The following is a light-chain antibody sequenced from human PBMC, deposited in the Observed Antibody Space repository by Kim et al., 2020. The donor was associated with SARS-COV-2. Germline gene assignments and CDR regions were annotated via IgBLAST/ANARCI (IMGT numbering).Light chain of an antibody. CDR3: AAWDNSLNGSV. CDR2: SKD. CDR1: ISNIGSNV. Sequence: GQSYTIACPGSISNIGSNVINWHPQRPGKAPNLLTYSKDCRPSGVPDRFSGSTSGTAASLAISGLQSEDEADYYCAAWDNSLNGSVFGGGTQLTVL. V-gene: IGLV1-44*01. J-gene: IGLJ3*02.